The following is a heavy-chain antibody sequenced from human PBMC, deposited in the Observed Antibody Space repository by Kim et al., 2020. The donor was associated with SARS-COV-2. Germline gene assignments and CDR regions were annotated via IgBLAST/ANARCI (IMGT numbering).Heavy chain of an antibody. V-gene: IGHV4-31*03. CDR2: IYYSGST. D-gene: IGHD6-6*01. Sequence: SETLSLTCTVSGGSISSGGYYWSWIRQHPGKGLEWIGYIYYSGSTYYNPSLKSRVTISVDTSKNQFSLKLSSVTAADTAVYYCASRSAIAAPYYFDYWGQGTLVTVSS. CDR1: GGSISSGGYY. J-gene: IGHJ4*02. CDR3: ASRSAIAAPYYFDY.